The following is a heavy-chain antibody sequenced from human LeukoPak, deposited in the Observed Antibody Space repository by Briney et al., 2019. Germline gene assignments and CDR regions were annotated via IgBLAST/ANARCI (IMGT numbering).Heavy chain of an antibody. Sequence: PSETLSLTCAVYGGSFSGYYWSWIRQPPGKGLEWIGEINHSGSTNYNPSLKSRVTISVDTSKNQFSLKLSSVTAADTAVYYCARHDVVVVAATDYWGQGTLVTVSS. CDR1: GGSFSGYY. J-gene: IGHJ4*02. V-gene: IGHV4-34*01. D-gene: IGHD2-15*01. CDR3: ARHDVVVVAATDY. CDR2: INHSGST.